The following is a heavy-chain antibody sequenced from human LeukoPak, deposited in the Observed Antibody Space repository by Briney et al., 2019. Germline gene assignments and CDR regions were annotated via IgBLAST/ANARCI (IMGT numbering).Heavy chain of an antibody. CDR1: GGSFSGYY. CDR2: INHSGST. Sequence: SETLSLTCAVYGGSFSGYYWSWIRQPPGKGLEWIGEINHSGSTNYNPSLKSRVTISVDTSKNQFSLKLSSVTAADTAVYYCARGRTRYCSSTSCYVAYDPWGQGTLVTVSS. J-gene: IGHJ5*02. CDR3: ARGRTRYCSSTSCYVAYDP. D-gene: IGHD2-2*01. V-gene: IGHV4-34*01.